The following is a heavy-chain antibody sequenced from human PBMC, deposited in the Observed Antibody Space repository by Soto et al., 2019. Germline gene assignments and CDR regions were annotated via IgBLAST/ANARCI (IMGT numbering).Heavy chain of an antibody. CDR1: GFTFSSYS. V-gene: IGHV3-48*01. D-gene: IGHD3-16*01. Sequence: GGSLRLSCAASGFTFSSYSMNWVRQAPGKGLEWVSYISSSSSTIYYADSVKGRFTISRDNAKNSLYLQMNSLRAEDTAVYYCARDSGHYDYIWGSSHPVDYWGQGTLVTVSS. J-gene: IGHJ4*02. CDR3: ARDSGHYDYIWGSSHPVDY. CDR2: ISSSSSTI.